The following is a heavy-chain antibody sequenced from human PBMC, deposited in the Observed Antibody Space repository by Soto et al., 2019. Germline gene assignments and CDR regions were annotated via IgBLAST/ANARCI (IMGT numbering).Heavy chain of an antibody. Sequence: SVKVSFKASGGTFSSYAISWVRQAPGQGLEWMGGIIPIFGTANYAQKFQGRVTITADKSTSTAYMELSSLRSEDTAVYYCARASSSWYYYYGMDVWGQGTTVTVSS. CDR3: ARASSSWYYYYGMDV. D-gene: IGHD6-13*01. CDR1: GGTFSSYA. V-gene: IGHV1-69*06. J-gene: IGHJ6*02. CDR2: IIPIFGTA.